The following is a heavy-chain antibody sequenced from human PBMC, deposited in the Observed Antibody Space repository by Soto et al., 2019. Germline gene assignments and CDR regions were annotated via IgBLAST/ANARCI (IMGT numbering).Heavy chain of an antibody. J-gene: IGHJ4*02. CDR2: VYYMGDT. D-gene: IGHD2-15*01. CDR1: GGSISRSRYY. CDR3: ARHTPAISISDH. Sequence: SETLSLTCTVSGGSISRSRYYWGGIGQPPGKGRGGVGSVYYMGDTYYNPSLKSRVTISVDTSKNQFSLKLSSVTAADTAVYYCARHTPAISISDHWGQGTLVTVSS. V-gene: IGHV4-39*01.